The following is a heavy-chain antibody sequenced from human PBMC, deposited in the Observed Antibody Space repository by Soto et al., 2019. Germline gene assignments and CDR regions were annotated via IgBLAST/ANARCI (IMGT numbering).Heavy chain of an antibody. CDR1: GFTFSSYG. J-gene: IGHJ4*02. V-gene: IGHV3-33*01. D-gene: IGHD3-10*01. CDR3: ARDKGSEYYYGSGSYYSLDY. CDR2: IWYDGSNK. Sequence: QVQLVESGGGVVQPGRSLRLSCAASGFTFSSYGMHWVRQAPGKGLEGGAVIWYDGSNKYYADSVKGRFTISRDNSKNTLYLQMNSLRAEDTAVYYCARDKGSEYYYGSGSYYSLDYWGQGTLVTVSS.